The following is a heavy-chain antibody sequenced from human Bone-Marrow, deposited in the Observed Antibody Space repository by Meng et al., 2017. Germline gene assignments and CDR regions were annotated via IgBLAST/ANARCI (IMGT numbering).Heavy chain of an antibody. CDR3: ARVEYDSSGYLGTVAFDI. Sequence: SETLSLTCAVSGYSISSGYYWGWIRQPPGKGLEWIGSIYHSGSTYYNPSLKSRVTISVDTSKNQFSLKLSSVTAADTAVYYCARVEYDSSGYLGTVAFDIWGQGTMVTVSS. J-gene: IGHJ3*02. V-gene: IGHV4-38-2*01. D-gene: IGHD3-22*01. CDR1: GYSISSGYY. CDR2: IYHSGST.